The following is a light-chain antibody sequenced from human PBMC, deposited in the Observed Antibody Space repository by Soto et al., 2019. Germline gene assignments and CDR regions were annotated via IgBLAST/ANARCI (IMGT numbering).Light chain of an antibody. CDR3: QQYGSSTWT. V-gene: IGKV3-20*01. Sequence: EIVLTQSPGTLSLSPGERATLSCRASQSVSSSYLAWYQQKPGQAPRPLIYGASSRAIGIPDRFSGSGSGTDFTLTISRLEPEDFAVYYCQQYGSSTWTFGQGTKVEIK. CDR1: QSVSSSY. CDR2: GAS. J-gene: IGKJ1*01.